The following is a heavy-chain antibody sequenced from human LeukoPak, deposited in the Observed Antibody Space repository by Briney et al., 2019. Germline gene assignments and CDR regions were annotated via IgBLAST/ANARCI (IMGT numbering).Heavy chain of an antibody. V-gene: IGHV4-39*01. J-gene: IGHJ4*02. CDR3: ARQKYWGQLTWIQLWFDY. Sequence: SETLSLTCTVSGDSISSSSYYWGWIRQPPGKGLEWIVSIYYSAITYYNPSLKSRVTISVDTSNNHFSLKLSSVTAADTAVYYCARQKYWGQLTWIQLWFDYWGQGTLVTVSS. CDR2: IYYSAIT. CDR1: GDSISSSSYY. D-gene: IGHD5-18*01.